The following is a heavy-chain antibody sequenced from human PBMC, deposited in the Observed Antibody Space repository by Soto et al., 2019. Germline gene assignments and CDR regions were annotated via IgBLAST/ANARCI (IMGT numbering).Heavy chain of an antibody. CDR1: GGSISSYY. D-gene: IGHD3-10*01. V-gene: IGHV4-59*01. CDR2: IYYSGST. CDR3: ARNFGATNFDY. Sequence: QVQLQESGPGLVKPSETLSLTCTVSGGSISSYYWSWIRQPPGKGLEWIGYIYYSGSTNYNPSLKGRVTISVDTSKNQFSQKLGSVTAADTAVYYCARNFGATNFDYWGQGTLVTVSS. J-gene: IGHJ4*02.